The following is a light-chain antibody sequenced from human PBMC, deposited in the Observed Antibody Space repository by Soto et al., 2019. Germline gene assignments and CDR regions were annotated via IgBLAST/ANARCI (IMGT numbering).Light chain of an antibody. V-gene: IGKV1-5*03. CDR3: RHYNTYSPPYT. Sequence: DVQMTQFPSTLSASVGDRVTITCRVSQSISYWLAWYQQKPGKAPNLLIYKASSLESGVPSRFSGSGSGTEFNLTITNLQPDDFATYYCRHYNTYSPPYTFGQGTKLEIK. J-gene: IGKJ2*01. CDR1: QSISYW. CDR2: KAS.